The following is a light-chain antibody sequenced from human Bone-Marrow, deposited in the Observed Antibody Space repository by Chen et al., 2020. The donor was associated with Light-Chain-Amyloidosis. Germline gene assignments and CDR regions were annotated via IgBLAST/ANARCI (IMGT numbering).Light chain of an antibody. CDR2: DDS. J-gene: IGLJ3*02. CDR1: NIGATS. CDR3: QVWDRSSDRPV. V-gene: IGLV3-21*02. Sequence: SYVLPQPASVSVGPGQTATIACGGNNIGATSVHWYQQTPGQAPLLVVHDDSDRPSGIPERLSGSKSGNTATLTISRVEAGDEADYYCQVWDRSSDRPVFGGGTKLTVL.